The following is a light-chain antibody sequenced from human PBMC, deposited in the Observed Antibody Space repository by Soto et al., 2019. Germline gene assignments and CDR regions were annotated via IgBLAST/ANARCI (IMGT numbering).Light chain of an antibody. V-gene: IGLV2-14*01. CDR2: EVG. CDR3: SSYTGSSTRYV. Sequence: QSALTQPASVSGSPGQSITISCTGTSSDVGGYNYVSWYQQHPGKAPKLMIYEVGNRPSGVSSRFSGSKSGNTASLTISGLQAEDEADYYCSSYTGSSTRYVFGTGTKLTVL. CDR1: SSDVGGYNY. J-gene: IGLJ1*01.